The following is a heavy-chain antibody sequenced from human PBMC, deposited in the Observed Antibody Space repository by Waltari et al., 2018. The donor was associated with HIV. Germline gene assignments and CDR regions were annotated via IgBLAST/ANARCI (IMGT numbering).Heavy chain of an antibody. Sequence: QLQLQESGPGLVKPSETLSLTCTVSGGSISSSSYYWGWIRQPPGKGLEWIGSIYYSGSTYYNPSLKSRVTISVDTSKNQFSLKLSSVTAADTAVYYCARRESYYGSGTLWFDPWGQGTLVTVSS. CDR2: IYYSGST. V-gene: IGHV4-39*01. CDR3: ARRESYYGSGTLWFDP. CDR1: GGSISSSSYY. D-gene: IGHD3-10*01. J-gene: IGHJ5*02.